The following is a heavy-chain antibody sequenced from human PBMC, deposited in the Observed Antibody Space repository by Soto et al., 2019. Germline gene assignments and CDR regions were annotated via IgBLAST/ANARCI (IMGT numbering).Heavy chain of an antibody. Sequence: EVQLVESGGGLVQPWGSLRLSCAASGFTFRTYSMNWVRQAPGKGLEWVSSISNSSNTIYYADSVKGRFTISRDNAKNSLYLQINSLSDEDTAVYDCARDPRTVAVAGTSTWFDPWGQGTLVIVS. D-gene: IGHD6-19*01. CDR1: GFTFRTYS. CDR3: ARDPRTVAVAGTSTWFDP. J-gene: IGHJ5*02. CDR2: ISNSSNTI. V-gene: IGHV3-48*02.